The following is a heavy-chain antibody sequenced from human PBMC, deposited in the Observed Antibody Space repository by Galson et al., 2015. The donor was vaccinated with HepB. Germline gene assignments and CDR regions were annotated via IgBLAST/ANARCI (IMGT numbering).Heavy chain of an antibody. J-gene: IGHJ4*02. Sequence: SLRLSCAASGFTFSSYWMSWVRQAPGKGLEWVANIKQDGSEKNYVDSVEGRFTISRDNAKNSLYLQMNSLRVGDTAVYYCARDEVVTTITTHDFWGQGTLVTVSS. CDR2: IKQDGSEK. V-gene: IGHV3-7*01. D-gene: IGHD5-12*01. CDR1: GFTFSSYW. CDR3: ARDEVVTTITTHDF.